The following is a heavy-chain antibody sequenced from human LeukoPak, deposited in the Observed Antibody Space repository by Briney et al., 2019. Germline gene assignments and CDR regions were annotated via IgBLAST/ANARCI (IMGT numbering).Heavy chain of an antibody. CDR2: ISGSGGNT. J-gene: IGHJ5*01. V-gene: IGHV3-23*01. CDR3: AKDGCGGCLIDFDS. CDR1: GFTFSSYA. D-gene: IGHD2-21*01. Sequence: GGSLRLSCAASGFTFSSYAMRWVRQAPGKGLEWVSGISGSGGNTYYADSVKGRFTISRDNSKNTLYLQMNSLRAEDTAVYYCAKDGCGGCLIDFDSWGQGTLVTVSS.